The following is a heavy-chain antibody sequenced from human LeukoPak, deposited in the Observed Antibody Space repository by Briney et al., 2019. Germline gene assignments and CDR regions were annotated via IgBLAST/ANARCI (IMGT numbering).Heavy chain of an antibody. J-gene: IGHJ4*02. V-gene: IGHV3-53*01. D-gene: IGHD5-24*01. Sequence: GGSLRLSCAASGFTFSNYWMSWVRQAPGKGLEWVSIIYGSGSTYYADSVKGRFTISRDNSKNMVYLQLNSLRAEDTAIFYCVQIPGGGYWGQGTLVTVSS. CDR3: VQIPGGGY. CDR2: IYGSGST. CDR1: GFTFSNYW.